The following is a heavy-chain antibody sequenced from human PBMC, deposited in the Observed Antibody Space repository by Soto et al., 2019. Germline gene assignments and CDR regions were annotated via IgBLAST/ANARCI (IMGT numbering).Heavy chain of an antibody. J-gene: IGHJ6*02. CDR1: GYTFTSYG. D-gene: IGHD3-3*01. CDR3: ARGGTIFGVVIYYYYGMDV. Sequence: ASVKVSCKASGYTFTSYGISWVRQAPGQGLEWMGWISAYNGNTNYAQKLQGRVTMTTDTSTSTAYMELRSLRSDDTAVYYCARGGTIFGVVIYYYYGMDVWGQGTTVTVSS. CDR2: ISAYNGNT. V-gene: IGHV1-18*04.